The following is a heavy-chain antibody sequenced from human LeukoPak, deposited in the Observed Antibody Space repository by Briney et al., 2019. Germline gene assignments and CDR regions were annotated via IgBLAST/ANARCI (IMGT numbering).Heavy chain of an antibody. D-gene: IGHD4-11*01. CDR1: GFTFSTYA. CDR3: AKGEMTTATPFDY. CDR2: ISSRGGSS. J-gene: IGHJ4*02. Sequence: GGSLRLSCAASGFTFSTYAMSWVRQAPGRGLEWVSAISSRGGSSYYADSVKGRFTFSRDNSKNTLYLQMNSLRAEDTAVYYCAKGEMTTATPFDYWGQGTLVTVSS. V-gene: IGHV3-23*01.